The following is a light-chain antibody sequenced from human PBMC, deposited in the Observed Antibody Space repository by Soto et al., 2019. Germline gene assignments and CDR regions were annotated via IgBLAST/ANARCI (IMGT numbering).Light chain of an antibody. J-gene: IGKJ1*01. Sequence: EIVMTQSPATLSVSPGERATLSCRASESVSSNLAWYQQKPGRAPRLLIYGASTRAAGIPARFSGSGSGTEFTLTIGSLQSEDFAVYYCQQYNTWPRTFGQGTKVDIK. V-gene: IGKV3-15*01. CDR2: GAS. CDR1: ESVSSN. CDR3: QQYNTWPRT.